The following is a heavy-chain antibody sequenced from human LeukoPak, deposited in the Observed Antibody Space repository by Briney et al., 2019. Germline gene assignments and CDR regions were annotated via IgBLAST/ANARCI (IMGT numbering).Heavy chain of an antibody. D-gene: IGHD4-17*01. CDR3: ARRTTVTDFDY. CDR1: GGSISSYY. V-gene: IGHV4-59*08. CDR2: IYYSGST. Sequence: ETSETLSLTCTVSGGSISSYYWSWIRQPPGKGLEWIGYIYYSGSTNYNPSLQSRVTISVDRSKNQFSLKLSSVTAADTAVYYCARRTTVTDFDYWGQGTLVTVSS. J-gene: IGHJ4*02.